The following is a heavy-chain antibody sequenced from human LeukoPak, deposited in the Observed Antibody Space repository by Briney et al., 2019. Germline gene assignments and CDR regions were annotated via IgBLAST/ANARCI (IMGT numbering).Heavy chain of an antibody. V-gene: IGHV3-33*08. CDR1: GFSFSTYG. D-gene: IGHD3-10*01. Sequence: GGSLRLSCAAYGFSFSTYGMHWVRQAPGKRLESVAVIWYDGSHQYYADSVKGRFTISGDMSNNTLYLQMNNLRVDDTALYYCARDLGLRYGSGAYRFDPWGQGTQVIVSS. CDR2: IWYDGSHQ. J-gene: IGHJ5*02. CDR3: ARDLGLRYGSGAYRFDP.